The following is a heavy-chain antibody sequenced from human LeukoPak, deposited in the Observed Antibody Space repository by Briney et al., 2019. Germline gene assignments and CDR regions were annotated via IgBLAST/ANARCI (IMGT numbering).Heavy chain of an antibody. CDR2: INPSGGST. CDR1: GYTFTSYY. D-gene: IGHD6-13*01. V-gene: IGHV1-46*01. J-gene: IGHJ4*02. CDR3: ARALQQQLVILNGYFDY. Sequence: ASVKVSCKASGYTFTSYYMHWVRQAPGQGLEWMGIINPSGGSTSYAQKFQGRVTMTRDMSTSTVYMELSSLRSEDTAVYYCARALQQQLVILNGYFDYWGQGTLVTVSS.